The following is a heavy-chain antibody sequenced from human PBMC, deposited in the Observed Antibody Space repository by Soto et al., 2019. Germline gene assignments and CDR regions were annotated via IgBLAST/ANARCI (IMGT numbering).Heavy chain of an antibody. CDR2: IIPILGTA. Sequence: GASVKVSCKASVGTFSSYAISWVRQAPGQGLAWMGGIIPILGTANYAQKFQGRVMITADESTSTAYMELSSLRSEDTAVYYYARGGEYYYDSSGYSPYYYYGMDVWGQGTTVTVSS. D-gene: IGHD3-22*01. V-gene: IGHV1-69*13. J-gene: IGHJ6*02. CDR3: ARGGEYYYDSSGYSPYYYYGMDV. CDR1: VGTFSSYA.